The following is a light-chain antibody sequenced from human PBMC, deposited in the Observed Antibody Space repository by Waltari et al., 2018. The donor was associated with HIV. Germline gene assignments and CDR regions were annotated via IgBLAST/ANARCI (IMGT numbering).Light chain of an antibody. CDR3: CSYASSTTFEV. CDR1: SSDIGPYNV. Sequence: QSALTQPAPVSGSPGQSHPISSTGTSSDIGPYNVVSRFQHHPGKAPKLMIYEDTKRPPGVSNRFSGSKSGNTASLTISGLQGEDEADYYCCSYASSTTFEVFGTGTKVTV. J-gene: IGLJ1*01. CDR2: EDT. V-gene: IGLV2-23*02.